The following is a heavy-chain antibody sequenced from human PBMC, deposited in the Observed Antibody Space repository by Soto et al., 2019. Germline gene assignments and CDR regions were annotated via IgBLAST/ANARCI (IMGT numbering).Heavy chain of an antibody. D-gene: IGHD3-3*01. Sequence: GGSLRLSCAGSGFTFGTYSMNWVRQAAGKGLEWIAYISYDSDTIQYADSVKGRFTISRANAKNSLYLQMNSLRDEDTAVYYCARLYYDYVWGQGTTVTVSS. J-gene: IGHJ6*02. CDR3: ARLYYDYV. V-gene: IGHV3-48*02. CDR2: ISYDSDTI. CDR1: GFTFGTYS.